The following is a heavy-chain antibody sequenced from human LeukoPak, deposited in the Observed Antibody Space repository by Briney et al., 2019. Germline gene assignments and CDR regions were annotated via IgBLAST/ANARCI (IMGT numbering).Heavy chain of an antibody. V-gene: IGHV4-39*01. Sequence: PSETLSLTCTVSGGSISSSSYYWGWIRQPPGKGLEWIGSIYYSGSTYYNPSLKSRVTISVDTSKNQFSLKLSSVTAEDTAVYYCARRDRVGATEWGQGTLVTVSS. J-gene: IGHJ4*02. D-gene: IGHD1-26*01. CDR3: ARRDRVGATE. CDR1: GGSISSSSYY. CDR2: IYYSGST.